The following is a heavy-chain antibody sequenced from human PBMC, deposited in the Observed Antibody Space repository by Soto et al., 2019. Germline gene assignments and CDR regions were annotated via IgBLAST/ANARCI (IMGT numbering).Heavy chain of an antibody. CDR3: AREDLQALQYYYCGMDV. CDR2: IIPIFGTA. CDR1: GGTFSSYA. V-gene: IGHV1-69*01. J-gene: IGHJ6*02. D-gene: IGHD4-4*01. Sequence: QVQLVQSGAEVKKPGSSVKVSCKASGGTFSSYAISWVRQAPGQGLEWMGGIIPIFGTANYAQKFQGRVTITADESTSTAYMELSSLRSEDTAVYYCAREDLQALQYYYCGMDVWGQGTTVTVSS.